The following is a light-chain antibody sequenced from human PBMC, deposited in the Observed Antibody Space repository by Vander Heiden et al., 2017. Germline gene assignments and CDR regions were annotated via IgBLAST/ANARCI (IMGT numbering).Light chain of an antibody. Sequence: EIVMTQSPATLSVSPGERATLSCRASQSGSSNLTIYGASTRATGIPARFSGSGSGTEFTLTISSLQSEDFEVYYCQQDNNWPYTFGQGTKLEIK. CDR2: GAS. CDR1: QSGSSN. V-gene: IGKV3-15*01. CDR3: QQDNNWPYT. J-gene: IGKJ2*01.